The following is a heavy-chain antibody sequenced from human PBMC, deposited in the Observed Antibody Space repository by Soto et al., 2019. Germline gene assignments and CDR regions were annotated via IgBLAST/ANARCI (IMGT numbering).Heavy chain of an antibody. CDR1: GFTFSSYA. J-gene: IGHJ6*02. CDR2: ISGSGGST. Sequence: GGSLRLSCAASGFTFSSYAMSWVRQAPGKWLEWVSAISGSGGSTYYADSVKGRFTISRDNSKNTLYLQMNSLRAEDTAVYYCAKKIKAGYASWGMDVWGQGTTVTVSS. CDR3: AKKIKAGYASWGMDV. D-gene: IGHD5-12*01. V-gene: IGHV3-23*01.